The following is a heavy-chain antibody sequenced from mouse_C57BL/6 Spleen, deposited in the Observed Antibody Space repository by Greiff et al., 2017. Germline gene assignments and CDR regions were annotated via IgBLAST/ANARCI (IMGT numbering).Heavy chain of an antibody. Sequence: VQGVESGAELVRPGASVKLSCKASGYTFTDYYINWVKQRPGQGLEWIARIYPGSGNTYYNEKFKGKATLTAEKSSSTAYMQLSSLTSEDSAVYFCARQGITTVVATDYAMDYWDQGTSVTVSS. CDR1: GYTFTDYY. CDR3: ARQGITTVVATDYAMDY. V-gene: IGHV1-76*01. CDR2: IYPGSGNT. D-gene: IGHD1-1*01. J-gene: IGHJ4*01.